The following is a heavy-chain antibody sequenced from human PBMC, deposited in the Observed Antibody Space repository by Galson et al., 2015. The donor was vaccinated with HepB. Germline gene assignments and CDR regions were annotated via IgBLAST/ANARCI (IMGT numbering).Heavy chain of an antibody. D-gene: IGHD3-3*01. CDR1: GFTFSGSA. CDR3: TSYEGDDFWSGYYAGIDY. V-gene: IGHV3-73*01. Sequence: SLRLSCAASGFTFSGSAMHWVRQASGEGLEWVGRIRSKANSYATAYAASVKGRFTISRDDSKNTAYLQMNSLKTEDTAVYYCTSYEGDDFWSGYYAGIDYWGQGTLVTVSS. CDR2: IRSKANSYAT. J-gene: IGHJ4*02.